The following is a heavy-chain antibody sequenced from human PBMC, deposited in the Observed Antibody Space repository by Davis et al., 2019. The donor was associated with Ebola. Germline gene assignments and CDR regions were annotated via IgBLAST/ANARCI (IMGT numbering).Heavy chain of an antibody. CDR3: ARGPSTGNSFTY. V-gene: IGHV3-43D*03. CDR1: GFTFDDYA. D-gene: IGHD4-23*01. CDR2: ISWDGGTT. Sequence: GESLKISCAASGFTFDDYAMHWVRQAPGKGLEWVSFISWDGGTTYYADSVKGRFTISRDNIKNSLYLQMNSLRAEDTALYYCARGPSTGNSFTYWGQGTLVTVSS. J-gene: IGHJ4*02.